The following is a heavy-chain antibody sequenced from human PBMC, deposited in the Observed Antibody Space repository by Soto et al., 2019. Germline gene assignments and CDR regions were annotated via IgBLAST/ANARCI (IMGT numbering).Heavy chain of an antibody. CDR2: ISYDGTNK. CDR3: ARDPKTTGGQHWAFNYFDS. Sequence: QVQLVESGGGVVQPGRSLRLSCAASGFSFSISPMHWVLQAPGKGPEWVALISYDGTNKFYADSVKGRFTISRDNSKSTLYLHVDSLRPEDAAVYYCARDPKTTGGQHWAFNYFDSWGQGTLVTVSS. J-gene: IGHJ4*02. D-gene: IGHD2-8*02. V-gene: IGHV3-30-3*01. CDR1: GFSFSISP.